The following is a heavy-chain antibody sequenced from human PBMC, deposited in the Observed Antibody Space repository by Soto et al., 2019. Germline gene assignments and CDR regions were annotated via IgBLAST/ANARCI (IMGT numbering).Heavy chain of an antibody. CDR1: AGSISISNW. CDR2: IYHSWST. D-gene: IGHD6-13*01. CDR3: ATCIAADVTGGFDP. J-gene: IGHJ5*02. V-gene: IGHV4-4*02. Sequence: SETLSLTCAVSAGSISISNWWCWFRQPPGKGLEWIGEIYHSWSTNYNPSLKIRVTISVDKSKNQFSLKLSSVTAAYTAVYYCATCIAADVTGGFDPWGQGTLVTVSS.